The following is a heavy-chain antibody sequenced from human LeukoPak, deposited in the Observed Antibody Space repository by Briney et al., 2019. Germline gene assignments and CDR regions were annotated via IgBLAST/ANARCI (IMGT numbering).Heavy chain of an antibody. V-gene: IGHV5-10-1*01. CDR3: WSSGYYGSGRSGYFDY. Sequence: GESLRISCKGSGYRFTSYWISWVRQMPGKGLEWMGRIDPSDSYTNYSPSFQGHVTISADKSISTAYLQWSSLKASDTAMYYCWSSGYYGSGRSGYFDYWGQGTLVTVSS. D-gene: IGHD3-10*01. CDR2: IDPSDSYT. CDR1: GYRFTSYW. J-gene: IGHJ4*02.